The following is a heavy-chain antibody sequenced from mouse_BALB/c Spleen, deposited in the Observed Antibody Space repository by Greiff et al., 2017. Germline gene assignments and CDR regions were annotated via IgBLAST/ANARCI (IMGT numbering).Heavy chain of an antibody. V-gene: IGHV3-2*02. J-gene: IGHJ4*01. CDR2: ISYSGST. Sequence: EVKLMESGPGLVKPSQSLSLTCTVTGYSITSDYAWNWIRQFPGNKLEWMGYISYSGSTSYNPSLKSRISITRDTSKNQFFLQLNSVTTEDTATYYCARFPSIYYYGSSYGDYWGQGTSVTVSS. CDR1: GYSITSDYA. CDR3: ARFPSIYYYGSSYGDY. D-gene: IGHD1-1*01.